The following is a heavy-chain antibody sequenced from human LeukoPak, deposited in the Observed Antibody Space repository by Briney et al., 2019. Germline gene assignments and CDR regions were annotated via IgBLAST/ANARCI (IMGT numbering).Heavy chain of an antibody. D-gene: IGHD1-26*01. CDR2: ISSGGRTI. CDR1: GFTFSSYE. V-gene: IGHV3-48*03. Sequence: GGSLRLSCAASGFTFSSYEMNWVRQAPGKGLEWISYISSGGRTIYYADSVKGRFSISRDNAKNSLFLQMNSLRAEDTAVYYCARDEWGDAFDIWGQGTMVTVFS. J-gene: IGHJ3*02. CDR3: ARDEWGDAFDI.